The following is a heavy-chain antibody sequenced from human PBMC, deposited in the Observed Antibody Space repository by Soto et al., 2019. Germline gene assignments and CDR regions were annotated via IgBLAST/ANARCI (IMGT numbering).Heavy chain of an antibody. CDR3: ARIHLRGSRRYYYYGMDV. D-gene: IGHD3-16*01. CDR1: GGTFSSYA. CDR2: IIPIFGTA. J-gene: IGHJ6*02. Sequence: QVQLVQSGAEVKKPGSSVKVSCKASGGTFSSYAISWVRQAPGQGLEWMGGIIPIFGTANYAQKFQGRVTITADKSTSTVYMELSSLRSEDTAVYYCARIHLRGSRRYYYYGMDVWGQGTTVTVSS. V-gene: IGHV1-69*06.